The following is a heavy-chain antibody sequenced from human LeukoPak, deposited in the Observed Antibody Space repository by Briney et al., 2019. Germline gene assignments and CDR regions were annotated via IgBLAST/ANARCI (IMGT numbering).Heavy chain of an antibody. V-gene: IGHV4-59*08. CDR3: ARTYSSSFGLFDY. Sequence: PSETLSLTCTVSGGSIGSYYWSWIRQPPGKGLEWIGYIYYSGSTNYNPSLKSRVTISVDTSKNQFSLKLSSVTAADTAVYYCARTYSSSFGLFDYWGQGTLVTVSS. CDR1: GGSIGSYY. CDR2: IYYSGST. J-gene: IGHJ4*02. D-gene: IGHD6-13*01.